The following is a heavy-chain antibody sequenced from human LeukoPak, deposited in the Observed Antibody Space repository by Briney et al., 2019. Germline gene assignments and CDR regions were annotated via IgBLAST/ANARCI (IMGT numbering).Heavy chain of an antibody. CDR2: IYYSGST. V-gene: IGHV4-61*01. CDR1: GGSVSSGSYY. Sequence: PSETLSLTCTVSGGSVSSGSYYWSWIRQPPGKGLEWIGYIYYSGSTNYNPSLKSRVTISVDTSKNQFSLKLSSVTAADTAVYYCARARSIAVAGPYFDYWGQGTLVTVSS. CDR3: ARARSIAVAGPYFDY. J-gene: IGHJ4*02. D-gene: IGHD6-19*01.